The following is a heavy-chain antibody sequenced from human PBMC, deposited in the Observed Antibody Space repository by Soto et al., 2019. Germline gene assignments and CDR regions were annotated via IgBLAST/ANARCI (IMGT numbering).Heavy chain of an antibody. J-gene: IGHJ3*01. CDR2: IHSDGSSK. V-gene: IGHV3-74*03. D-gene: IGHD1-26*01. CDR1: GFTFSYYW. Sequence: EVQLVESGGGLVQPGESLRLSCAASGFTFSYYWMHWVRQAPGKGLVWVSRIHSDGSSKTYADSVKDRFTISRDNARNTLYLQMNSLRAEDTAVYYCARGDRGAFDLWGQGTVLTVSS. CDR3: ARGDRGAFDL.